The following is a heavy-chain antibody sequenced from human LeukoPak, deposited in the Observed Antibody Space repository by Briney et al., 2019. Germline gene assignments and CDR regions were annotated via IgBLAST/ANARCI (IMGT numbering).Heavy chain of an antibody. CDR3: ARDIAVARTVPLN. CDR1: GFTFSSYA. J-gene: IGHJ4*02. CDR2: ISGSGGST. V-gene: IGHV3-23*01. Sequence: GGSLRPSCAASGFTFSSYAMSWVRQAPGKGLEWVSAISGSGGSTYYADSVKGRFTISRDNSKNTLYLQMNSLRAEDTAVYYCARDIAVARTVPLNWGQGTLVTVSS. D-gene: IGHD6-19*01.